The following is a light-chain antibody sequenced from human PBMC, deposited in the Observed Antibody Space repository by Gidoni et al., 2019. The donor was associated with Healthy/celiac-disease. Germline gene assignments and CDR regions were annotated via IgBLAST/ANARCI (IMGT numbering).Light chain of an antibody. J-gene: IGLJ3*02. CDR2: VKSDGSH. CDR3: QTWGTGIGV. CDR1: SGSYA. Sequence: QLVLTQSPSASASLGASVKLTCTLSSGSYAIAWHQQQPGKGPRYLMKVKSDGSHIKGDGIPGRFSGSSSGAERYLTIFSLQSEDEADYYCQTWGTGIGVFGGGTKLTVL. V-gene: IGLV4-69*01.